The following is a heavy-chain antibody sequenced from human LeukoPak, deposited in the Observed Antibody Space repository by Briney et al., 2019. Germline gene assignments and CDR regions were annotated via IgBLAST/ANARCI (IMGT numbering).Heavy chain of an antibody. V-gene: IGHV1-8*01. D-gene: IGHD6-13*01. CDR2: MNPNSGNT. CDR3: ARYSSSWYALDY. Sequence: GASVKVSCKASGYTFTSYDINWVRQATGQGLEWMGWMNPNSGNTGYAQKFQGRVTMTRKTSISTAYMELSSLRSEDTAVYYCARYSSSWYALDYWGQGTLVTVSS. CDR1: GYTFTSYD. J-gene: IGHJ4*02.